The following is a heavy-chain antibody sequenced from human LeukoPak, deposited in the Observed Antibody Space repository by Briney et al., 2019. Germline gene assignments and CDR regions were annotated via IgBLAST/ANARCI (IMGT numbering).Heavy chain of an antibody. CDR1: GFTFSSYA. CDR2: ISDSSSYI. CDR3: ARRARYSNYEGLSFDY. J-gene: IGHJ4*02. Sequence: GGSLRLSCAASGFTFSSYAMTWVRQAPGKGLEWVSSISDSSSYIYYADSVKGRFTISRDNAKNSLYLQMNSLRAEDTAVYYCARRARYSNYEGLSFDYWAREPWSPSPQ. V-gene: IGHV3-21*01. D-gene: IGHD4-11*01.